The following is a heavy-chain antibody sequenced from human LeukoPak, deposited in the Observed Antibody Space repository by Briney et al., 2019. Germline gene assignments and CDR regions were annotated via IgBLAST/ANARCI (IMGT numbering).Heavy chain of an antibody. Sequence: ASVTVSCKASGYTFIRYGFSWVRQAPGQGLEWMGWISAYNGDTNYAQKVQGRVTMTTDTSTTTACMELRSLRSDDTAVYYCARDQGNGYLGDYWGQGTLITVSS. J-gene: IGHJ4*02. CDR3: ARDQGNGYLGDY. D-gene: IGHD3-22*01. CDR2: ISAYNGDT. V-gene: IGHV1-18*01. CDR1: GYTFIRYG.